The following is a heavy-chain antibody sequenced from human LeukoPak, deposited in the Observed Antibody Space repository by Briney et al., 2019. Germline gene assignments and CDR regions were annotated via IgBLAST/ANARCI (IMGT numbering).Heavy chain of an antibody. J-gene: IGHJ4*02. D-gene: IGHD4-17*01. CDR3: AKDGDQVTVTKVDY. CDR2: ISGSGGST. Sequence: PGGSLRLSCAASGFTFSSYAMSWVRLAPGKGLEWVSAISGSGGSTYYADSVKGRFTISRDNSKNTLYLGMNSLRADDTAVYYCAKDGDQVTVTKVDYWGQGTLVTVSS. CDR1: GFTFSSYA. V-gene: IGHV3-23*01.